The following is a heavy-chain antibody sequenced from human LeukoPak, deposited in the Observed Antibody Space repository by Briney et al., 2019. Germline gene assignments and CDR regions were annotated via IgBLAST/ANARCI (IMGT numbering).Heavy chain of an antibody. J-gene: IGHJ6*03. D-gene: IGHD3-3*01. V-gene: IGHV4-39*07. CDR1: GGSISSSSYY. Sequence: SETLSLTCTVSGGSISSSSYYWGWIRQPPGKGLEWIGSIYYSGSTYYHPSLKSRVTISVDTSKNQFSLKLSSVTAADTAVYYCARDRPHDFWSGYHYADSDFYYYYYMDVWGKGTTVTVSS. CDR3: ARDRPHDFWSGYHYADSDFYYYYYMDV. CDR2: IYYSGST.